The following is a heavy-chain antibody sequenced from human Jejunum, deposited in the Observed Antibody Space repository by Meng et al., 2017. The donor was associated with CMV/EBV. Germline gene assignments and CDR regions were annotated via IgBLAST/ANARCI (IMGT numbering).Heavy chain of an antibody. D-gene: IGHD6-13*01. V-gene: IGHV3-30*02. J-gene: IGHJ6*02. CDR2: IRHDGTTQ. CDR3: AKDLVYSSPYFYGMDV. Sequence: FTLSNYAMHWVRQAPGKGLEWVAFIRHDGTTQYYVDSVKGRFTISRDNSKNTLYVQMNSLRSEDTAVYYCAKDLVYSSPYFYGMDVWGQGTTVTVSS. CDR1: FTLSNYA.